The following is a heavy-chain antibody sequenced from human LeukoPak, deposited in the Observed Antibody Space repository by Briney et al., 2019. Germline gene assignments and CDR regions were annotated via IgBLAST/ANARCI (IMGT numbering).Heavy chain of an antibody. CDR2: INHSGST. CDR3: ARTRITIFGVAKSRFDY. CDR1: GGSLSGYY. Sequence: SETLSLTCAVYGGSLSGYYWSWIRQPPGKGLEWIGKINHSGSTNYNPSLKSRVTISVDTSKNQFSLKLSSVTAADTAVYYCARTRITIFGVAKSRFDYWGQGTLVTVSS. J-gene: IGHJ4*02. V-gene: IGHV4-34*01. D-gene: IGHD3-3*01.